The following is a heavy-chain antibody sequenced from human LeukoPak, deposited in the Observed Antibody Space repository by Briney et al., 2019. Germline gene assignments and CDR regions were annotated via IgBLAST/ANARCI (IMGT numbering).Heavy chain of an antibody. CDR3: AAQRVVTASVDYFDY. D-gene: IGHD2-21*02. Sequence: GASVKVSCKVSGYTLTELSMHWVRQAPGKGLEWMGGFDPEDGETIYAQKFQGRVTMTEDTSTDTAYMELSSLRSEDAAVYYCAAQRVVTASVDYFDYWGQGTLVTVSS. J-gene: IGHJ4*02. V-gene: IGHV1-24*01. CDR1: GYTLTELS. CDR2: FDPEDGET.